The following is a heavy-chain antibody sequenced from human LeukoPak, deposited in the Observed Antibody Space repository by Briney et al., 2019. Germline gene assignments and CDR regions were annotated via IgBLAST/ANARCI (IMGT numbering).Heavy chain of an antibody. J-gene: IGHJ6*03. CDR2: MYYSGST. CDR3: ARFYGGYYYYYMDV. V-gene: IGHV4-59*08. CDR1: GRSISSYY. D-gene: IGHD4-17*01. Sequence: SETLSLTCTVSGRSISSYYWSWVRQPPAKGLEWVGYMYYSGSTNYNPSLKSQVTMSVDTSKNQFSLKLNSVTAADTAVYYCARFYGGYYYYYMDVWGKGTTVTVSS.